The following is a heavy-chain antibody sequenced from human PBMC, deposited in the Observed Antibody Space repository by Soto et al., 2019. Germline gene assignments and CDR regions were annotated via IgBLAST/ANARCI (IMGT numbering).Heavy chain of an antibody. J-gene: IGHJ4*02. CDR1: GFTFSSYA. CDR2: ISGSGGST. CDR3: AKDRKESDDILTGYYIQAFDY. D-gene: IGHD3-9*01. V-gene: IGHV3-23*01. Sequence: GGSLRLSCAASGFTFSSYAMSWVRQAPGKGLEWVSAISGSGGSTYYADSVKGRFTISRDNSKNTLYLQMNSLRAEDTAVYYCAKDRKESDDILTGYYIQAFDYWGQRTLVTVSS.